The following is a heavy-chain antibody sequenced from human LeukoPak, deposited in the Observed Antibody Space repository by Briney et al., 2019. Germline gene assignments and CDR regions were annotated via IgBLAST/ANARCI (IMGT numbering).Heavy chain of an antibody. V-gene: IGHV3-21*01. CDR1: GFTFSSYS. D-gene: IGHD3-22*01. CDR3: AVLDSSGFPDY. CDR2: ISSSSTYI. J-gene: IGHJ4*02. Sequence: GGSLRLSCAASGFTFSSYSMNWVRQAPGKGLEWDSSISSSSTYIYYADSVKGRFTISRDNAKNSLYLQMNSLRAEDTAVYCCAVLDSSGFPDYWGQGTLVTVSS.